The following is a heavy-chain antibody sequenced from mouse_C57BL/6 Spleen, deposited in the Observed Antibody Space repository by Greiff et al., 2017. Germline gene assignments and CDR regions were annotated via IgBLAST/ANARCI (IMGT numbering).Heavy chain of an antibody. CDR2: ISGGGGNT. V-gene: IGHV5-9*01. CDR1: GFTFSSYT. J-gene: IGHJ2*01. Sequence: EVKLMESGGGLVKPGGSLKLSCAASGFTFSSYTMSWVRQTPEKRLEWVATISGGGGNTYYPDSVKGRFTISRDNAKNTLYLQMSSMRSEDTALYYCARQGYSNFDYWGQGTTLTVSS. D-gene: IGHD2-5*01. CDR3: ARQGYSNFDY.